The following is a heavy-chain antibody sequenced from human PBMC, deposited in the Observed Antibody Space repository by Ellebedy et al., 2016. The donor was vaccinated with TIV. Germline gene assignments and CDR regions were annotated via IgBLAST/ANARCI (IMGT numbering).Heavy chain of an antibody. Sequence: GESLKISXVASGFTFSDYGMVWVRQAPGKGLEWVSYISRSSATIYYADSVKGRFTVSRDNAKNSLYLQMNSLRPEDTAVYYCASRSELGYWGQGTLVTVSS. D-gene: IGHD3-3*02. CDR2: ISRSSATI. V-gene: IGHV3-48*01. CDR1: GFTFSDYG. CDR3: ASRSELGY. J-gene: IGHJ4*02.